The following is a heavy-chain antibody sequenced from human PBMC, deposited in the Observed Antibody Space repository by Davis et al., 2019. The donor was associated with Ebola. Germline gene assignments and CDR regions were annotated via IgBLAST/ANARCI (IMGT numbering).Heavy chain of an antibody. CDR2: ISAYNGNT. V-gene: IGHV1-18*01. CDR1: GYTFTSYG. J-gene: IGHJ6*03. Sequence: ASVKVSCKASGYTFTSYGISWVRQAPGQGLEWMGWISAYNGNTNYAQKLQGRVTMTTDTSTSTAYMELRSLRSDDTAVYYCAREFSGSLGYYYYYYYMDVWGKGTTVTVSS. D-gene: IGHD1-26*01. CDR3: AREFSGSLGYYYYYYYMDV.